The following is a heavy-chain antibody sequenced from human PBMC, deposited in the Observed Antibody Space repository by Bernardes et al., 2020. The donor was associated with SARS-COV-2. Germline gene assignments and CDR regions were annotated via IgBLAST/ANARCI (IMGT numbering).Heavy chain of an antibody. Sequence: SETLSLTCNASGGSAKSYYCTWIRQSPGQGLERIVHTHPSRNTNLPSFLQSRVTISVDTSTNQFSLTLYSVTAADTAVYYCARHVPRGSATDYNFEYYMDNWGQGTLVTVSS. D-gene: IGHD3-10*01. CDR3: ARHVPRGSATDYNFEYYMDN. CDR1: GGSAKSYY. CDR2: THPSRNT. J-gene: IGHJ4*02. V-gene: IGHV4-59*08.